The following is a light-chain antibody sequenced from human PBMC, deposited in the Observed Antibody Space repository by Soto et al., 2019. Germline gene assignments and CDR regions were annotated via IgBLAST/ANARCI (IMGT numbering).Light chain of an antibody. CDR3: QQYGSSGT. CDR2: GAS. V-gene: IGKV3-20*01. CDR1: QSVSNNY. J-gene: IGKJ1*01. Sequence: EIVLTQSPGPLSLSPGERATLSCRASQSVSNNYLAWYQQKAGQAPRLLIYGASNRATGIPDRFSGSGSGTDFTLTISRLEPEDFAVYYCQQYGSSGTFGQGTKVDIK.